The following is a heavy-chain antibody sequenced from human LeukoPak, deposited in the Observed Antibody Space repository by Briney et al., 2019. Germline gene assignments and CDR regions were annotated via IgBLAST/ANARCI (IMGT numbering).Heavy chain of an antibody. V-gene: IGHV4-39*01. Sequence: SETLSLTCTVSGGSISSSSYYWGWIRQPPGKGLEWIGSIYYSGSTYYNPSLKSRVTISVDTSKNQFSLKLSSVTAADTAVYYCARRIVVVIEGEEYYYYMDVWGKGTTVTVS. CDR2: IYYSGST. CDR1: GGSISSSSYY. D-gene: IGHD3-22*01. CDR3: ARRIVVVIEGEEYYYYMDV. J-gene: IGHJ6*03.